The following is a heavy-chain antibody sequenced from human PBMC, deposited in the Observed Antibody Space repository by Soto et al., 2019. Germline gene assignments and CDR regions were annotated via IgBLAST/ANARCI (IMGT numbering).Heavy chain of an antibody. D-gene: IGHD4-17*01. CDR3: AREGTDYGDSRLLWSYYYYGMDV. Sequence: PGGSLRLSCAASGFTFSSYSMNWVRQAPGKGLEWVSSISSSSSYIYYADSVKGRFTISRDNAKNSLYLQMNSLRAEDTAVYYCAREGTDYGDSRLLWSYYYYGMDVWGQGTTVTVSS. CDR2: ISSSSSYI. V-gene: IGHV3-21*01. CDR1: GFTFSSYS. J-gene: IGHJ6*02.